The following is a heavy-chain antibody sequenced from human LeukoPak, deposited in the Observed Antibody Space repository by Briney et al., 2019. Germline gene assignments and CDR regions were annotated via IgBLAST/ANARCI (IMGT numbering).Heavy chain of an antibody. CDR3: ARGHVRGYSYGFGY. V-gene: IGHV3-33*08. CDR2: IWYDGSNK. CDR1: GFIFRSYG. J-gene: IGHJ4*02. D-gene: IGHD5-18*01. Sequence: GRSLRLSCAASGFIFRSYGMHRVRQAPGKGLEWVAVIWYDGSNKYYTDSEKGRFTISRDNSNNTLYLQMNSLRGEDTAVYYCARGHVRGYSYGFGYWGQGSLVTVSS.